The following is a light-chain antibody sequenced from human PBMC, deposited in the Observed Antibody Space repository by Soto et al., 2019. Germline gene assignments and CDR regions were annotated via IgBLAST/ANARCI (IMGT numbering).Light chain of an antibody. V-gene: IGKV3-20*01. Sequence: EIVLTQSPGTLSLSPGERATLSCRASQSVSSSYLAWYQQKPGQAPRLLIYGASSRATGIPYRFSGSGSGTDFTLNISRLEPADFAVYYCQQYGSSQYTFGQGTKLEIK. J-gene: IGKJ2*01. CDR1: QSVSSSY. CDR2: GAS. CDR3: QQYGSSQYT.